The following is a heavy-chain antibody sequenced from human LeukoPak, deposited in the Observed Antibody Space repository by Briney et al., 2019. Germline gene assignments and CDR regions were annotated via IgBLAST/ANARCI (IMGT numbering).Heavy chain of an antibody. D-gene: IGHD3-10*01. CDR1: GFTFSYYA. V-gene: IGHV3-23*01. CDR3: AKAFNYGSGYNNKTFDS. Sequence: PGGSLRLSCAASGFTFSYYAMSWVRQAPGEGLEWVSGITGTDGSTYYADSVKGRFTISRDNSKSALYLQMNSLRAEDTALYYCAKAFNYGSGYNNKTFDSWGQGTLVTVSS. J-gene: IGHJ4*02. CDR2: ITGTDGST.